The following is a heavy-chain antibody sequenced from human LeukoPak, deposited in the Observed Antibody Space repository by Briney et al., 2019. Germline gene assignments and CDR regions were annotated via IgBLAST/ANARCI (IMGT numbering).Heavy chain of an antibody. D-gene: IGHD1-1*01. V-gene: IGHV1-8*02. Sequence: ASVKVSCKASGYTFTNYYVHWVRQAPGQGLEWMGWMNPNSGNTGYAQKFQGRVTMTRNTSISTAYMELSSLRSEDTAVYYCARDAGTTGTTGYSYFDYWGQGTLVTVSS. CDR1: GYTFTNYY. J-gene: IGHJ4*02. CDR3: ARDAGTTGTTGYSYFDY. CDR2: MNPNSGNT.